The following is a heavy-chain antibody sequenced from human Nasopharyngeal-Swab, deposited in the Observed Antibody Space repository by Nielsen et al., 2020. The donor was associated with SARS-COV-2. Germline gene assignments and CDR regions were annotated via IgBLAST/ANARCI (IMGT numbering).Heavy chain of an antibody. Sequence: ASVQVSCKASGYTFTGYYMHWVRQAPGQGLEWMGRINPNSGGTNYAQKFQGRVTMTRDTSISTAYMELSRLSSADTAVYYCAREDSSSWYSLLNWFDTWGQGTLVTVSS. CDR1: GYTFTGYY. CDR3: AREDSSSWYSLLNWFDT. D-gene: IGHD6-13*01. CDR2: INPNSGGT. J-gene: IGHJ5*02. V-gene: IGHV1-2*06.